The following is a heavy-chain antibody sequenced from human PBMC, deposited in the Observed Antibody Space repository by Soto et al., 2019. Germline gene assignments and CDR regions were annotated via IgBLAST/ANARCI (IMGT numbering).Heavy chain of an antibody. V-gene: IGHV4-59*04. D-gene: IGHD3-9*01. J-gene: IGHJ6*02. Sequence: SETLSLTCTVSGGSISSYYWSWIRQPPGKGLEWIGHIFHTGATYQNPTLKSRLRMSVDTSKNQFSLNLSSVTATDTAVYYCARADYEILTGSYAMDVWGQGTTVTVSS. CDR3: ARADYEILTGSYAMDV. CDR2: IFHTGAT. CDR1: GGSISSYY.